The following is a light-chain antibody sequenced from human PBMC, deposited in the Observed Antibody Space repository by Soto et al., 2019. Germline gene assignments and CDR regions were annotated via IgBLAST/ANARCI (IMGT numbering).Light chain of an antibody. V-gene: IGKV3-11*01. CDR2: DAS. CDR1: QSVSSY. J-gene: IGKJ1*01. Sequence: EIVLTQSPATLSLSPGERATLSCRASQSVSSYLAWYQQKPGQAPRLLIYDASNRATGIPARFSGSGSGTEFTLTISSLQSEDLAVYYCQQYNNWPPWTFGQGTKVDI. CDR3: QQYNNWPPWT.